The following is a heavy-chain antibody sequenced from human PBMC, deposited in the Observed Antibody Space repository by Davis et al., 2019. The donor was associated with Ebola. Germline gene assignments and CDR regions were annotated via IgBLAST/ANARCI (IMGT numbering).Heavy chain of an antibody. D-gene: IGHD6-13*01. CDR1: GFTFDDYA. J-gene: IGHJ4*02. CDR3: ARDPSYSSSWYYFDY. CDR2: ISWNSGSI. Sequence: SLKISCAASGFTFDDYAMHWVRQAPGKGLEWVSGISWNSGSIGYADSVKGRFTISRDNSKNTLYLQMNSLRAEDTAVYYCARDPSYSSSWYYFDYWGQGTLVTVSS. V-gene: IGHV3-9*01.